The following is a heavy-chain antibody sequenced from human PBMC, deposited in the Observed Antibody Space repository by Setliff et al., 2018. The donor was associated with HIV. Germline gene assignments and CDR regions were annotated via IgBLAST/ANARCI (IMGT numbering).Heavy chain of an antibody. CDR1: GGSFSDYY. D-gene: IGHD3-10*02. V-gene: IGHV4-34*01. J-gene: IGHJ5*01. Sequence: SETLSLTCAVYGGSFSDYYWSWIRQPPGKGLEWIGSIYYSGSTYYNPSLKSRVTISVDTSKNQFSLKLCSVTAADTAVYYCAKCSGRFGVVTWFDSWGHGMLVTVSS. CDR2: IYYSGST. CDR3: AKCSGRFGVVTWFDS.